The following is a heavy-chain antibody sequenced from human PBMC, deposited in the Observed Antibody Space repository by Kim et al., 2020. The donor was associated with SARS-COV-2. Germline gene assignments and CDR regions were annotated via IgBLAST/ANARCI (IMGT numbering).Heavy chain of an antibody. J-gene: IGHJ4*02. CDR3: ARLGGYYDYVWGSYPDY. CDR2: IDPSDSYT. CDR1: GYSFTSYW. V-gene: IGHV5-10-1*01. D-gene: IGHD3-16*02. Sequence: GESLKISCKGSGYSFTSYWISWVRQMPGKGLEWMGRIDPSDSYTNYSPSFQGHVTISADKSISTAYLQWSSLKASDTAMYYCARLGGYYDYVWGSYPDYWGQGTLVTVSS.